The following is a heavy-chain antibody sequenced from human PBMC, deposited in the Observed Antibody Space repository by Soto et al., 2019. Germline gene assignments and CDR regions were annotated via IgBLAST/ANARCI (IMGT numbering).Heavy chain of an antibody. CDR2: ISAYNGNT. V-gene: IGHV1-18*04. Sequence: ASVKVSCKASGYTFTSYGISWVRQAPGQGLEWMGWISAYNGNTNYAQKLQGRVTMTTDTSTSTAYMGLRSLRSDDTAVYYCARGIGIFGVVIRSNDAFDIWGQGTMVTVS. CDR3: ARGIGIFGVVIRSNDAFDI. CDR1: GYTFTSYG. J-gene: IGHJ3*02. D-gene: IGHD3-3*01.